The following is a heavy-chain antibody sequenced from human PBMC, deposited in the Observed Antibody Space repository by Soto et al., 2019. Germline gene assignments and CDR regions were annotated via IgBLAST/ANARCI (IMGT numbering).Heavy chain of an antibody. CDR3: AKGLAYCGGDCYIPYSFDY. J-gene: IGHJ4*02. CDR1: GFTFSSYG. Sequence: GGSLRLSCAAPGFTFSSYGMHWVRQAPGKGLEWVAVIWYDGSNKYYADSVKGRFTISRDNSKNTLYLQMNSLRAEDTAVYYCAKGLAYCGGDCYIPYSFDYWGQGTLVTGS. D-gene: IGHD2-21*02. CDR2: IWYDGSNK. V-gene: IGHV3-33*06.